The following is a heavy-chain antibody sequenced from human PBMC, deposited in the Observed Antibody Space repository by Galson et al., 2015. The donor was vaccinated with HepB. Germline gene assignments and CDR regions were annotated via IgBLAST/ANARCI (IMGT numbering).Heavy chain of an antibody. V-gene: IGHV3-11*06. D-gene: IGHD6-19*01. CDR1: GFTFSDYY. CDR3: ARGRGIAVAGTDPDY. CDR2: ISSSSSYT. Sequence: SLRLSCAASGFTFSDYYMSWIRQAPGKGLEWVSYISSSSSYTNYADSVEGRFTISRDNAKNSLYLQMNSLRAEDTAVYYCARGRGIAVAGTDPDYWGQGTLVTVSS. J-gene: IGHJ4*02.